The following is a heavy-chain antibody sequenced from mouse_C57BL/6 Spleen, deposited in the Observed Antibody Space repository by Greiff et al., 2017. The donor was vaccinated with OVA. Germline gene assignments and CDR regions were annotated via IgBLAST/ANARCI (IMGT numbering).Heavy chain of an antibody. Sequence: QVQLKQPGAELVKPGASVKLSCKASGYTFTSYWMLWVKQRPGQGLEWIGMIHPNSGSTNYNEKFKSKATLTVDKSSSTAYMQLSSLTSEDSAVYYCARYLYGSSPYFDYWGQGTTLTVSS. V-gene: IGHV1-64*01. CDR3: ARYLYGSSPYFDY. CDR1: GYTFTSYW. CDR2: IHPNSGST. D-gene: IGHD1-1*01. J-gene: IGHJ2*01.